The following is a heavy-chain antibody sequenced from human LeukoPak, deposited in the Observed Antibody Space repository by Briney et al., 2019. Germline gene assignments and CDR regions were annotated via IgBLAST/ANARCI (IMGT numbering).Heavy chain of an antibody. CDR1: GGSISSGSYY. CDR2: IYTSGST. CDR3: ARDSLGSPYYGSGSYYD. V-gene: IGHV4-61*02. D-gene: IGHD3-10*01. J-gene: IGHJ4*02. Sequence: SETLSLTCTVSGGSISSGSYYWSWIRQPAGKGLEWIGRIYTSGSTNYNPSLKSRVTISVDTSKNQFSLKLSSVTAADTAVYYCARDSLGSPYYGSGSYYDWGQGTLVTVSS.